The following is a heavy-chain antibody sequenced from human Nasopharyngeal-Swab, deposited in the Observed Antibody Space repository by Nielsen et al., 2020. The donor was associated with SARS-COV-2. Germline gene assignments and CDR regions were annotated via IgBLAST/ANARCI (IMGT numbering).Heavy chain of an antibody. V-gene: IGHV3-23*01. D-gene: IGHD1/OR15-1a*01. Sequence: VRQAPGKGLEWVSAISGSGGSTYYADSVKGQFTISRDNSKNTLYLQMNSLRAEDTAVYFCAKAEGRNNYDYYGMDVWGQGTTVTVSS. CDR3: AKAEGRNNYDYYGMDV. J-gene: IGHJ6*02. CDR2: ISGSGGST.